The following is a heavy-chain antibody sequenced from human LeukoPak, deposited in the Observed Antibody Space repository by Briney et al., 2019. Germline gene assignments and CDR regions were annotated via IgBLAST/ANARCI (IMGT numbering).Heavy chain of an antibody. CDR2: INHSGST. V-gene: IGHV4-34*01. CDR3: ARVGVTVTTGGDY. J-gene: IGHJ4*02. D-gene: IGHD4-17*01. Sequence: SETLSLTCAVYGGSFSGYYWSWIRQPPGKGLEWIGEINHSGSTNYNPSLKSRVTISVDTSKNQFSLKLSSVTAADTAVYYCARVGVTVTTGGDYWGQGTLVTVSS. CDR1: GGSFSGYY.